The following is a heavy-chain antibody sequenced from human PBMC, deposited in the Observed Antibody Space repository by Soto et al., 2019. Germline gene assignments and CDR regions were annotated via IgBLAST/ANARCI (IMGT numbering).Heavy chain of an antibody. J-gene: IGHJ4*02. D-gene: IGHD6-19*01. CDR1: GFSLSTSGVG. CDR3: AHRPSGWFLFDY. V-gene: IGHV2-5*01. Sequence: QITLKESGPTLVKPTQTLTLTCTFSGFSLSTSGVGVGWIRQSPGKALQWLALIYWNGDKRYNPSLKTRLTINKDTSKNQVVLTLTNMDPVDTATYYCAHRPSGWFLFDYWGQGTLVTVS. CDR2: IYWNGDK.